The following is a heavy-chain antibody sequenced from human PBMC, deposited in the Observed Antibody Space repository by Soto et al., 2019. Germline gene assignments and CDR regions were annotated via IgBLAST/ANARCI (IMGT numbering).Heavy chain of an antibody. Sequence: QLQLQESGPGLVKPSETLSLTCTVSGGSISSSSYYWGWIRQPPGKGLEWIGSIYYSGSTYYNPSLKSRVTLSVDTSKNQFSLKLSSATAAATAVYYCASQSLYSSGWYDYWGQGTLVTVSS. J-gene: IGHJ4*02. CDR2: IYYSGST. CDR1: GGSISSSSYY. CDR3: ASQSLYSSGWYDY. D-gene: IGHD6-19*01. V-gene: IGHV4-39*01.